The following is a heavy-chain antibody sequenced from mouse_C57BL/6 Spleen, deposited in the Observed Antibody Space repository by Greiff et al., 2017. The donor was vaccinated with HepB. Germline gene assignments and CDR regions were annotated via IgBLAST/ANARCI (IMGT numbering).Heavy chain of an antibody. V-gene: IGHV5-4*01. Sequence: EVQVVESGGGLVKPGGSLKLSCAASGFTFSSYAMSWVRQTPEKRLEWVATISDGGSYTYYPDNVKGRFTISRDNAKNNLYLQMSHLKSEDTAMYYCAKTGTEGAMDYWGQGTSVTVSS. CDR2: ISDGGSYT. J-gene: IGHJ4*01. CDR1: GFTFSSYA. D-gene: IGHD4-1*01. CDR3: AKTGTEGAMDY.